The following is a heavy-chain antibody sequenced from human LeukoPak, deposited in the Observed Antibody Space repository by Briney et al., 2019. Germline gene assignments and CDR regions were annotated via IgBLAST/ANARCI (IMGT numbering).Heavy chain of an antibody. Sequence: ASVKVSRKVSGYTLTELSMHWVRQAHGKGLEWMXXXDPEDGETIYAQKFQGRVTMTEDTSTDTAYMELSSLRSEDTAVYYCATDPAYCGGDCYWVYWGQGTLVTVSS. CDR2: XDPEDGET. J-gene: IGHJ4*02. D-gene: IGHD2-21*01. CDR3: ATDPAYCGGDCYWVY. V-gene: IGHV1-24*01. CDR1: GYTLTELS.